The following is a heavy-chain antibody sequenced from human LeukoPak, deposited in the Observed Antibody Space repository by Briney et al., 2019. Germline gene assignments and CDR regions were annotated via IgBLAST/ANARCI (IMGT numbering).Heavy chain of an antibody. Sequence: SETLSLTCTVSGGSISSYYWSWIRQPPGKGLEWIGYIYYSGNTNYSPSLKNRVTISLDTSKNQFSLKLSSVTAADTAVYYCARVASSGYYNWFDPWGQGTLVTVSS. CDR3: ARVASSGYYNWFDP. CDR1: GGSISSYY. V-gene: IGHV4-59*01. CDR2: IYYSGNT. D-gene: IGHD3-22*01. J-gene: IGHJ5*02.